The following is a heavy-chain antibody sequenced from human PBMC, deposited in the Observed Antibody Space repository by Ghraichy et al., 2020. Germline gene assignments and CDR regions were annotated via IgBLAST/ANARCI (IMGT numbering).Heavy chain of an antibody. D-gene: IGHD3-22*01. V-gene: IGHV3-23*01. CDR2: ISGTGVST. J-gene: IGHJ3*02. CDR1: GFTFNNYA. Sequence: GVLNISCAASGFTFNNYAMTWVRQAPGKGLEWVSTISGTGVSTYYADSVKGRFTISRDNSKNTLYLQMNSLRAEDTAVYYCAREDSSGFYLSAFDIWGQGTMVTVSS. CDR3: AREDSSGFYLSAFDI.